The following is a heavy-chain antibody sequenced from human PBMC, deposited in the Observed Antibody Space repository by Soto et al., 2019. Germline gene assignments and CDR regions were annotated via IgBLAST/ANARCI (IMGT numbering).Heavy chain of an antibody. J-gene: IGHJ4*02. V-gene: IGHV4-39*01. Sequence: SETLSLTCTVSSGSISSTIYSWDWIRQPPGKGLEWIGSIFYSGSTYYNPSLKSRVTISVDTSKNQFSLTLTSVTAADTAVYYCARHVVPAANYFAYWGQGTLVTVSS. CDR3: ARHVVPAANYFAY. D-gene: IGHD2-2*01. CDR2: IFYSGST. CDR1: SGSISSTIYS.